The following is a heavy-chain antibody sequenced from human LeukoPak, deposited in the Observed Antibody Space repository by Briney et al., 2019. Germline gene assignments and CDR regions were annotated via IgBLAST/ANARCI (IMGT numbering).Heavy chain of an antibody. CDR1: GYTFTGYY. D-gene: IGHD3-10*01. V-gene: IGHV1-2*02. CDR2: INPNSGGT. CDR3: AREISPYYYDSGRQGFDI. J-gene: IGHJ3*02. Sequence: ASVKVSCKASGYTFTGYYVHWVRQAPGQGLEWMGWINPNSGGTTYAQKFQGRVTMTRGTSISTAYMELSRLRSDDTAVYYCAREISPYYYDSGRQGFDIGGQGTMVTVSS.